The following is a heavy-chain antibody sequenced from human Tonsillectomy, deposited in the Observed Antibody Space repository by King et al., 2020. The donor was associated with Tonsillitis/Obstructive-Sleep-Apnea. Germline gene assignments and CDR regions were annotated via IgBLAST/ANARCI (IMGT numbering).Heavy chain of an antibody. CDR2: ISAYNGNT. J-gene: IGHJ4*02. V-gene: IGHV1-18*01. D-gene: IGHD4-17*01. Sequence: QLVQSGAEVKKPGASVKVSCKASGYTFTSYGISWVRQAPGQGLEWMGWISAYNGNTYYAQKLQGRVTMTTDTSTSTAYMELRSLRSDDTAVYYCALNDYGDYGVYYFDYWGQGTLVTVSS. CDR3: ALNDYGDYGVYYFDY. CDR1: GYTFTSYG.